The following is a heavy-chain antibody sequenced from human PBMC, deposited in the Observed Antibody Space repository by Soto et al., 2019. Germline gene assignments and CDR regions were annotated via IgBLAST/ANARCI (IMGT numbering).Heavy chain of an antibody. J-gene: IGHJ4*02. CDR2: INPSGGST. CDR3: ARGGSSWYGVEVSFDY. Sequence: ASVKVSCKASGYTFTSYYMHWVRQAPGQGLEWMGIINPSGGSTSYAQKFQGRVTMTRDTSTSTVYMELSSLRSEDTAVYYCARGGSSWYGVEVSFDYWGQGTLVTVSS. CDR1: GYTFTSYY. D-gene: IGHD6-13*01. V-gene: IGHV1-46*03.